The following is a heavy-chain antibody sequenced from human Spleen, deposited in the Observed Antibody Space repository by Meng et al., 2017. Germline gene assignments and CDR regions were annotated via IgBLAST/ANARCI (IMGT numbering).Heavy chain of an antibody. J-gene: IGHJ4*02. CDR1: GYNFPDYW. CDR2: IDPKSGDT. D-gene: IGHD6-13*01. CDR3: VRDEDISAAGKLFGDY. V-gene: IGHV1-2*06. Sequence: GQLVQSGAGVKKPGAPVKVSCKPSGYNFPDYWLHWVRRAPGQGLEWMGRIDPKSGDTHYAQRFQGRVTMTGDTSTSTAYMELSGLRSDDTAMYYCVRDEDISAAGKLFGDYWGQGTLVTVSS.